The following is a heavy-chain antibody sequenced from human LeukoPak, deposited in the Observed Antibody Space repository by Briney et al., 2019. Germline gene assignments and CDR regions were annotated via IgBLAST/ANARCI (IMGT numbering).Heavy chain of an antibody. CDR3: ARDPDIVVVTARAFDY. J-gene: IGHJ4*02. Sequence: ASVKVSCKASGYTFTSYYMHWVRQAPGQGLEWMGIINPSGGSTGYAQKFQGRVTMTRDTSTSTVYMELSSLRSEDTAVYYCARDPDIVVVTARAFDYWGQGTLVTVSS. V-gene: IGHV1-46*01. CDR1: GYTFTSYY. CDR2: INPSGGST. D-gene: IGHD2-21*02.